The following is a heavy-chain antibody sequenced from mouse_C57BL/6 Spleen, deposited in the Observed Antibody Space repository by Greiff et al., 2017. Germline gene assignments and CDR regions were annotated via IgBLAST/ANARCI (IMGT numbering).Heavy chain of an antibody. D-gene: IGHD1-1*01. CDR3: ARGAGSSYPYWYFDV. V-gene: IGHV1-47*01. CDR2: FHPYNDDT. J-gene: IGHJ1*03. CDR1: GYTFTTYP. Sequence: LVESGAELVKPGASVKMSCKASGYTFTTYPIEWMKQNHGKSLEWIGNFHPYNDDTKYNEKFKGKATLTVEKSSSTVYLELSRLTSDDSAVYYCARGAGSSYPYWYFDVWGTGTTVTVSS.